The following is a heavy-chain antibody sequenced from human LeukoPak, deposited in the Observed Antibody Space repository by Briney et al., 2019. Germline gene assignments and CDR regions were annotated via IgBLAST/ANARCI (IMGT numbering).Heavy chain of an antibody. J-gene: IGHJ6*03. Sequence: GGSLRLSCAAYGFTFSIYTMDWVRQAPGKGLEWVSYISSSSSNIYYADSVRGRFTISRDNAKNYLYLRMNGLRAEDPALYYFASAPRPRCRRSGGDYYMDVWGKGTTVTVSS. D-gene: IGHD4-17*01. CDR2: ISSSSSNI. V-gene: IGHV3-48*01. CDR3: ASAPRPRCRRSGGDYYMDV. CDR1: GFTFSIYT.